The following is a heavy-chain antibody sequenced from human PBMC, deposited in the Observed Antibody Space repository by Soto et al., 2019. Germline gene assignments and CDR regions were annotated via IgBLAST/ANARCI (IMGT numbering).Heavy chain of an antibody. CDR2: IYYSGST. CDR3: ARVDSSGWYPEGYYYYGRDV. CDR1: GGSISSYY. J-gene: IGHJ6*02. Sequence: PSETLSLTCTVSGGSISSYYWSWIRQPPGKGLEWIGYIYYSGSTNYNPSLKSRVTISVDTSKNQFSLKLSSVTAADTAVYYCARVDSSGWYPEGYYYYGRDVWGHGTTVTVSS. V-gene: IGHV4-59*01. D-gene: IGHD6-19*01.